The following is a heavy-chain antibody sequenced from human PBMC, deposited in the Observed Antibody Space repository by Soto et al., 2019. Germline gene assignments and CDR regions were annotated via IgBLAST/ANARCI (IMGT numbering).Heavy chain of an antibody. Sequence: EVQLLESGGGLVQPGGSLRLSCAASGFTFSSYAMSWVRQAPGKGLEWVSAISGSGGSTYYADSVKGRFTISRDNSKNTLYLQMNSLRAEDTAVYYCTKGRGDYGGGFDYWGQGTLVTVSS. CDR2: ISGSGGST. V-gene: IGHV3-23*01. CDR1: GFTFSSYA. J-gene: IGHJ4*02. CDR3: TKGRGDYGGGFDY. D-gene: IGHD4-17*01.